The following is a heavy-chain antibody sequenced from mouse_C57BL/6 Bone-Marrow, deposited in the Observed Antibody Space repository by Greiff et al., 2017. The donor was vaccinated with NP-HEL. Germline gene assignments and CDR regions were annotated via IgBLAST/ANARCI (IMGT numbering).Heavy chain of an antibody. J-gene: IGHJ2*01. CDR2: IDPANGNT. Sequence: EVKLQESVAELVRPGASVKLSCTASGFNIKNTYMHWVKQRPEQGLEWIGRIDPANGNTKSVPKFQGKATITAATSSTPAYLQLSSLTSDDTAIFYCARIVNYDYFDDWGQGATLTVSS. V-gene: IGHV14-3*01. D-gene: IGHD2-1*01. CDR3: ARIVNYDYFDD. CDR1: GFNIKNTY.